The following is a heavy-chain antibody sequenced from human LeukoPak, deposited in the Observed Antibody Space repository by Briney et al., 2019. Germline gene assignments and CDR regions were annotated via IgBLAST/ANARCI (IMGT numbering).Heavy chain of an antibody. Sequence: GESLQISCKGSGYSFTSYWIGWVRQMPGKGLEWMGIIYPGDSDTRYSPSFQGQVTISADKSISTAYLQWSSLKASDTAMYYCARGEYSYGYYFDYWGQGTLVTASS. CDR1: GYSFTSYW. J-gene: IGHJ4*02. CDR3: ARGEYSYGYYFDY. V-gene: IGHV5-51*01. D-gene: IGHD5-18*01. CDR2: IYPGDSDT.